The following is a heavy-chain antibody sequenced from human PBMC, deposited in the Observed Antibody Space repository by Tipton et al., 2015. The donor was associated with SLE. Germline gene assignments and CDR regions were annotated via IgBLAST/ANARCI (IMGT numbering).Heavy chain of an antibody. J-gene: IGHJ5*02. CDR3: ARVGPTTVTTPRWFDP. CDR2: ISSSSSYI. CDR1: GFTFSTYA. V-gene: IGHV3-21*01. D-gene: IGHD4-17*01. Sequence: SLRLSCAASGFTFSTYAMHWVRQAPGKGLEWVSSISSSSSYIYYADSVKGRFTISRDNAKNSLYLQMNSLRAEDTAVYYCARVGPTTVTTPRWFDPWGQGTLVTVSS.